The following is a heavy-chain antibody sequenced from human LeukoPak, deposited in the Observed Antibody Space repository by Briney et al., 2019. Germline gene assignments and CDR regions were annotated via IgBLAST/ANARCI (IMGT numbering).Heavy chain of an antibody. CDR2: IYHSGST. CDR1: GYSISSGYY. J-gene: IGHJ5*02. D-gene: IGHD2-2*02. V-gene: IGHV4-38-2*01. Sequence: SETLSLTCAVSGYSISSGYYWGWIRQPPGKGLEWIGSIYHSGSTYYNPSLKSRVTISVDTSKNQFSLKLSSVTAADTAVYYCASHYCSSTSCYNLNWFDPWGQRTLVTVSS. CDR3: ASHYCSSTSCYNLNWFDP.